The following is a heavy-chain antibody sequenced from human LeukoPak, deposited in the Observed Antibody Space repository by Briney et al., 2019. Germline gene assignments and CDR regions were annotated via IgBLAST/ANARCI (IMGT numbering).Heavy chain of an antibody. J-gene: IGHJ2*01. Sequence: SETLSLTCTVSGGSISSYYWGWIRQPPGKGLEWIGSIYYSGSTYYNPSLKSRVTISVDTSKNQFSLKLSSVTAADTAVYYCARDRNWFGYFDLWGRGTLVTVSS. D-gene: IGHD1-20*01. V-gene: IGHV4-39*07. CDR1: GGSISSYY. CDR2: IYYSGST. CDR3: ARDRNWFGYFDL.